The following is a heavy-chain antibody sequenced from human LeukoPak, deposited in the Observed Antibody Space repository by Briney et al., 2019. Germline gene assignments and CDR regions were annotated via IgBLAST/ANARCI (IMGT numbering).Heavy chain of an antibody. CDR2: IYYSGST. Sequence: SETLSLTCTVSGGSISSYYWSWLRQPPGKGLEWIGYIYYSGSTTYNPSLKSRVTISVDTSKNQFSLKLSSVTAADTAVYYCAREVVSSSWWGGSEWFDPWGQGTLVTVSS. CDR3: AREVVSSSWWGGSEWFDP. CDR1: GGSISSYY. D-gene: IGHD6-13*01. V-gene: IGHV4-59*01. J-gene: IGHJ5*02.